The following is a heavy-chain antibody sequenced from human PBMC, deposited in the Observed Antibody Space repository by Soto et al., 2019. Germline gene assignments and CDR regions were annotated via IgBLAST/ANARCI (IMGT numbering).Heavy chain of an antibody. J-gene: IGHJ4*02. CDR3: VRGGGGIVAAFLY. Sequence: QVQPVESGGGVVQPGRSLRLSCAASRFTFSSYAMHWVRQAPGKGLEWVAVISYDGNNKHYADALKGRFTISRDNSKNTMYMQMNSLRVEDTAVYYCVRGGGGIVAAFLYWGQGSLVTVSS. CDR2: ISYDGNNK. V-gene: IGHV3-30-3*01. D-gene: IGHD1-26*01. CDR1: RFTFSSYA.